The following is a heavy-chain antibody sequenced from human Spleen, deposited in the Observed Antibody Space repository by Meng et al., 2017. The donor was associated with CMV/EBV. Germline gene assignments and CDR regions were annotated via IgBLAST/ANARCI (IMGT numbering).Heavy chain of an antibody. CDR2: IYYSGST. J-gene: IGHJ6*02. D-gene: IGHD2-2*01. V-gene: IGHV4-39*07. CDR1: GGSISSSSYY. CDR3: ARGRCSSTSCCPPAVSGMDV. Sequence: SQTLSLTCTVSGGSISSSSYYWGWIRQPPGKGLEWIGSIYYSGSTYYNPSLKSRVTISVDTSKNQFSLKLSSVTAADTAVYYCARGRCSSTSCCPPAVSGMDVWGQGTTVTVSS.